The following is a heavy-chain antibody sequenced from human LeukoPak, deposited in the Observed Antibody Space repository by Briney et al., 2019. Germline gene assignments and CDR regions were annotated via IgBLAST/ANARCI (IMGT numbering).Heavy chain of an antibody. J-gene: IGHJ6*03. V-gene: IGHV3-20*04. CDR3: AREYSSSSGYYYYYMDV. CDR2: INWNGGST. CDR1: GFTFDDYG. Sequence: PGGSLRLSCAASGFTFDDYGMSWVRQAPGKGLEWVSGINWNGGSTGYADSVKGRFTISRDNAKNSLYLQMNSLRAEDTALYYCAREYSSSSGYYYYYMDVWGKGTTVTVSS. D-gene: IGHD6-6*01.